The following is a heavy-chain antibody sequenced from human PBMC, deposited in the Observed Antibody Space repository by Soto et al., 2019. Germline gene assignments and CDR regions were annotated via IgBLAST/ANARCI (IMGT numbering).Heavy chain of an antibody. D-gene: IGHD3-22*01. Sequence: QVQLVESGGGVVQPGRSLRLSCAASGFTFSSYGMHWVRQAPGKGLEWVAVILYDGSNKYYADSVKGRFTISRDNSKNTLYLQMNSLRAEDTAVYYCASGENYYDSSGYYLGYWGQGTLVTVSS. CDR1: GFTFSSYG. CDR2: ILYDGSNK. CDR3: ASGENYYDSSGYYLGY. V-gene: IGHV3-33*01. J-gene: IGHJ4*02.